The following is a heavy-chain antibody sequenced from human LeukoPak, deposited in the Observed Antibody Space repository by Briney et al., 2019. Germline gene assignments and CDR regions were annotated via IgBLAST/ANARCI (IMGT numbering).Heavy chain of an antibody. CDR2: INHSGST. D-gene: IGHD3-22*01. Sequence: SETLSLTCAVYGGSFSGYYWSWIRRPPGKGLEWIGEINHSGSTNYNPSLKSRVTISVDTSKNQFSLKLSSVTAADTAVYYCARVGYDSSGYFTAPDYWGQGTLVTVSS. V-gene: IGHV4-34*01. CDR3: ARVGYDSSGYFTAPDY. CDR1: GGSFSGYY. J-gene: IGHJ4*02.